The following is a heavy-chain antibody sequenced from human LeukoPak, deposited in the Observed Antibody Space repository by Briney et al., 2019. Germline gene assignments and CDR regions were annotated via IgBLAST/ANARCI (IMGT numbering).Heavy chain of an antibody. D-gene: IGHD7-27*01. Sequence: SETLSLTCTVSGGSISSSSYYWGWIRQPPGKGLEWIGSSYYSGSTYYNPSLKSRVTISVDTSKNQFSLKLSSVTAADTAVYYCARDILTGDYYYYYMDVWGKGTTVTVSS. CDR2: SYYSGST. J-gene: IGHJ6*03. V-gene: IGHV4-39*07. CDR3: ARDILTGDYYYYYMDV. CDR1: GGSISSSSYY.